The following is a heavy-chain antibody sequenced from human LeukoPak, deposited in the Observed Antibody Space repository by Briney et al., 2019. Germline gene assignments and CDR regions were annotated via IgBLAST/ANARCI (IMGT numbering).Heavy chain of an antibody. CDR3: ASYYSNYGYFDY. CDR2: IYYSGST. Sequence: SETLSLTCTVSGGSISSYYWSWIRQPPGKGLEWIGYIYYSGSTNYNPSLKSRVTISVDTSKNQFSLKLSSVTAADTAVYYCASYYSNYGYFDYWGQGTLVTVSS. J-gene: IGHJ4*02. D-gene: IGHD4-11*01. V-gene: IGHV4-59*01. CDR1: GGSISSYY.